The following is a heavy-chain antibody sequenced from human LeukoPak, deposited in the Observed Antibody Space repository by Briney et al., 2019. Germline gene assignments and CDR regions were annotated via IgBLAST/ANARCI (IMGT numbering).Heavy chain of an antibody. Sequence: SETLSLTCAVSGGSFSGFYWTWIRQPPGKGLEWIGEIDHSGSTNYNPSLKSRVTISVDTSKNQFSLKLTSVTAADTAVFYCARYQLRYFDWLPIDYWGQGTLVTVSS. V-gene: IGHV4-34*01. CDR1: GGSFSGFY. J-gene: IGHJ4*02. CDR2: IDHSGST. CDR3: ARYQLRYFDWLPIDY. D-gene: IGHD3-9*01.